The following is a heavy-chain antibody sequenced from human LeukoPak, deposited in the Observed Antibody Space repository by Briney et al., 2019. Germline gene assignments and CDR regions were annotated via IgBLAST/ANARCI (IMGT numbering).Heavy chain of an antibody. CDR2: IYYSGST. J-gene: IGHJ5*02. CDR3: ARRSPNYYDSSGYFS. Sequence: SETLSLTCTVSGGSISSSSYYWGWIRLPPGKGLEWIGSIYYSGSTYYNPSLKSRVTISVDTSKNQFSLKLSSVTAADTAVYYCARRSPNYYDSSGYFSWGQGTLVTVSS. CDR1: GGSISSSSYY. D-gene: IGHD3-22*01. V-gene: IGHV4-39*01.